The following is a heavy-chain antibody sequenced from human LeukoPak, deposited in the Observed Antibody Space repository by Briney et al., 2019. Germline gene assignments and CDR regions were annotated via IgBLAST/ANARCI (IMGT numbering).Heavy chain of an antibody. CDR1: GGTFSSYA. Sequence: SVKVSCKASGGTFSSYAISWVRQAPGQGLEWMGGIIPIFGTANYAQKFQGRVTITTDVSASTAYMELSSLRSEDTAVYYCARDAQGYCSGGSCYANYYYYYMDVWGKGTTVTVSS. CDR2: IIPIFGTA. V-gene: IGHV1-69*05. J-gene: IGHJ6*03. CDR3: ARDAQGYCSGGSCYANYYYYYMDV. D-gene: IGHD2-15*01.